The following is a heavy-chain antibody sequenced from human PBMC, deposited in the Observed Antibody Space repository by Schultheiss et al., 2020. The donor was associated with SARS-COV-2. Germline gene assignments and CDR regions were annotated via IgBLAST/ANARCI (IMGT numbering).Heavy chain of an antibody. CDR1: GFTFSSYG. CDR2: ISYDGSNK. V-gene: IGHV3-30*18. D-gene: IGHD3-10*01. Sequence: GGSLRLSCAASGFTFSSYGMHWVRQAPGKGLEWVAVISYDGSNKYYADSVKGRFTISRDNSKNTLYLQMNSLRAEDTAVYYCAKDRGITMVQGVIIPSYYYYGMDVWGQGTTVTVSS. CDR3: AKDRGITMVQGVIIPSYYYYGMDV. J-gene: IGHJ6*02.